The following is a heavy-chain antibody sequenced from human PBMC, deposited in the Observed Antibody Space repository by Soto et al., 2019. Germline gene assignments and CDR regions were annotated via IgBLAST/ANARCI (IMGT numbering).Heavy chain of an antibody. V-gene: IGHV1-2*02. D-gene: IGHD3-3*01. CDR3: ARDLPLSHMPFWSGYDGIFDYYGRDV. CDR2: INPNSGGT. CDR1: GYTFTGYY. J-gene: IGHJ6*02. Sequence: ASVKVSCKASGYTFTGYYMHWVRQAPGQGLEWMGWINPNSGGTNYAQKFQGRVTMTRDTSISTAYMELSRLRSDDTAVYYCARDLPLSHMPFWSGYDGIFDYYGRDVWGQGXTFTV.